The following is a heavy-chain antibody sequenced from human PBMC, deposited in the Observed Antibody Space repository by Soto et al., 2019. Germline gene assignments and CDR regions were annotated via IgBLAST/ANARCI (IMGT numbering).Heavy chain of an antibody. CDR2: TYYRSKWCY. V-gene: IGHV6-1*01. D-gene: IGHD6-19*01. J-gene: IGHJ4*02. CDR3: ARVYSSGWYSYFDY. Sequence: SQTLSLTCAISGYSISRDSAAWNWIRQSPSRGLEWLGRTYYRSKWCYDYAVSVKGRVTINPDTSKNQFSLHLNSVTPEDTAVYYCARVYSSGWYSYFDYWGQGTLVTVSS. CDR1: GYSISRDSAA.